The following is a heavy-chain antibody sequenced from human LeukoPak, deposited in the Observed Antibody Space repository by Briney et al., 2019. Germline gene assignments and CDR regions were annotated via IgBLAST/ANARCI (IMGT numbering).Heavy chain of an antibody. Sequence: SVKVSCKASGGTFSSYAISWVRQAPGQGLEWMGIINPSGGSTSYAQKFQGRVTITADKSTSTAYMELSSLRSEDTAVYYCAIGGHSGYYNFDYWGQGTLVTVSS. D-gene: IGHD3-22*01. CDR2: INPSGGST. V-gene: IGHV1-69*04. CDR3: AIGGHSGYYNFDY. J-gene: IGHJ4*02. CDR1: GGTFSSYA.